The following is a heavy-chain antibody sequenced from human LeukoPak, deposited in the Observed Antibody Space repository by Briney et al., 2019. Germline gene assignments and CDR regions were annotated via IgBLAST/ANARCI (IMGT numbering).Heavy chain of an antibody. Sequence: SETLSLTCTVSGGSISSSSYYWGWIRQPPGKGLEWIGSIYYSGSTYYNPSLKSRVTISVDTSKNQFSLKLSSVTAEDTAVYYCAKDRVSPGFNWFDPWGQGTLVTVSS. V-gene: IGHV4-39*07. CDR3: AKDRVSPGFNWFDP. J-gene: IGHJ5*02. CDR2: IYYSGST. D-gene: IGHD2-15*01. CDR1: GGSISSSSYY.